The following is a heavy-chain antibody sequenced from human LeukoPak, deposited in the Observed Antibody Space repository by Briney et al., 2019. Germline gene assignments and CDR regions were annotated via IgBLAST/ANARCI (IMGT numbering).Heavy chain of an antibody. V-gene: IGHV3-66*01. CDR1: GFSVSNNY. Sequence: PGGSLRLSCAASGFSVSNNYMSWFRQAPAKGLEWVSLIYGGGQTTDADSARGRFTISRDNSKNTLYLQMNRLGAEDTAVYYCAGPSDKSRNWYFDLWGGGPLVTVSS. CDR2: IYGGGQT. D-gene: IGHD2-21*01. J-gene: IGHJ2*01. CDR3: AGPSDKSRNWYFDL.